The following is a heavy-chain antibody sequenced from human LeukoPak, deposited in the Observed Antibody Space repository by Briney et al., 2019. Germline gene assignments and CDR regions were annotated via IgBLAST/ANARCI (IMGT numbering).Heavy chain of an antibody. Sequence: GGSLRLSCAASGFTFSSYGMNWVRQAPGKGLEWVSAISGSGGSTYYADSVKGRFTISRDNSKNTLYLQMNSLRAEDTAVYYCAKSPWVGSSGYYDYWGQGTLVTVSS. J-gene: IGHJ4*02. CDR2: ISGSGGST. V-gene: IGHV3-23*01. CDR3: AKSPWVGSSGYYDY. CDR1: GFTFSSYG. D-gene: IGHD3-22*01.